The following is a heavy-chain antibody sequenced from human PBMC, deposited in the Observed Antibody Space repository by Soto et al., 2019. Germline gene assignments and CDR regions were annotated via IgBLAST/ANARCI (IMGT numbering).Heavy chain of an antibody. CDR3: ARGNWNFDY. CDR2: ISYDGSNK. V-gene: IGHV3-30-3*01. J-gene: IGHJ4*02. Sequence: GGSLRLSCSASGFTFSSSAMYWVRQAPGKGLEWVAVISYDGSNKYYADSVKGRFTFSRDNSKNTLYLQMNSLRAEDTAVYYCARGNWNFDYWGQGTLVTVSS. D-gene: IGHD1-1*01. CDR1: GFTFSSSA.